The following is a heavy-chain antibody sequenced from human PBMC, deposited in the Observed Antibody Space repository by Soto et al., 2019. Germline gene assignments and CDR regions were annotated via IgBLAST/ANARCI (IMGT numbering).Heavy chain of an antibody. D-gene: IGHD3-10*01. CDR3: VGRQYYFDS. CDR1: GFPFSSYG. J-gene: IGHJ4*02. V-gene: IGHV3-30*03. Sequence: QVQLVESGGGVVQPGRSLRLSCAASGFPFSSYGMHWVREAPGKGLEWVAVISYDGSNKYYADSVKGRFTISRDNSASTLYLQMTSLRPEDTALYYCVGRQYYFDSRGQGTLVTVSP. CDR2: ISYDGSNK.